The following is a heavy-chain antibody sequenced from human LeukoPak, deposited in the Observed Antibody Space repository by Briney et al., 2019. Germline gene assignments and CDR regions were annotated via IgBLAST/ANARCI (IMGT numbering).Heavy chain of an antibody. V-gene: IGHV4-34*01. CDR3: ATWRAVAGIWRFAP. CDR1: GGSFSGYY. D-gene: IGHD6-19*01. J-gene: IGHJ5*02. CDR2: ISHSGNT. Sequence: SETPSLTCAVYGGSFSGYYWSWIRKPPGKGQEWIGEISHSGNTNYKPSLKSRVTILLDTSKNQISLKLSSVTAADTAVYYCATWRAVAGIWRFAPWGEGTLVTVYS.